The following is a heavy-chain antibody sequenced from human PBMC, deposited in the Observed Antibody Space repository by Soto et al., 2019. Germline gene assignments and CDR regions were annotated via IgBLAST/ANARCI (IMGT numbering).Heavy chain of an antibody. V-gene: IGHV4-30-2*01. CDR1: GGSISSGNSYS. CDR3: ARAVAPYLGTWFDP. D-gene: IGHD3-16*01. Sequence: QLQLQESGSGLVKPSQTLSLTCAVSGGSISSGNSYSWSWIRQPPGKGLEWIGSISHTGSTSYNPSLKGRVTMSVDKSKNQFSLKLSSATAADMAAYYCARAVAPYLGTWFDPWGQGTLVIVSS. J-gene: IGHJ5*02. CDR2: ISHTGST.